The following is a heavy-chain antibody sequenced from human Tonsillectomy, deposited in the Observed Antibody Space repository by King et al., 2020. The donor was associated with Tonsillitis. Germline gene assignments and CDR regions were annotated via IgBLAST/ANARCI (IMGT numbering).Heavy chain of an antibody. CDR3: ARGITMVRGAYYFDY. V-gene: IGHV3-21*01. CDR2: ISSSSSYI. D-gene: IGHD3-10*01. CDR1: GFTFSVYS. Sequence: VQLVESGGGLVKPGGSLRFSCAASGFTFSVYSMNWVRKAPGKGLEWVSSISSSSSYIYYADSVKGRFTISRDNAKNSLYLQMNSLRAEDTAVYYCARGITMVRGAYYFDYWGQGALVTVSS. J-gene: IGHJ4*02.